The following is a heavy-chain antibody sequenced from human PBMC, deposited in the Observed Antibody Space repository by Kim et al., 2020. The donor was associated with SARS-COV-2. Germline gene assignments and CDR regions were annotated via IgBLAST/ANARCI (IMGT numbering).Heavy chain of an antibody. V-gene: IGHV3-23*01. CDR2: ISITGSNT. J-gene: IGHJ4*02. Sequence: GGSLRLSCAASGFSFGNADMTWVRQAPGKGLEWVSVISITGSNTHYADSVKGRFTISRDNSRNTLYLQMNSLGAEDTAIYYCAKGGRSSSWYYNYLDYWGQGTLVTVSS. D-gene: IGHD6-13*01. CDR3: AKGGRSSSWYYNYLDY. CDR1: GFSFGNAD.